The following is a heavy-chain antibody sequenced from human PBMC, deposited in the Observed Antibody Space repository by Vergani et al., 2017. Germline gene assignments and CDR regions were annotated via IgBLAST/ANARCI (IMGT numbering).Heavy chain of an antibody. CDR1: GYTFTSYY. CDR2: INPSGGST. CDR3: ARIVVVTATPPPYGMDV. V-gene: IGHV1-46*01. D-gene: IGHD2-21*02. J-gene: IGHJ6*02. Sequence: QVQLVQSGAEVKKPGASVKVSCKASGYTFTSYYMHWVRQAPGQGLEWMGIINPSGGSTSYAQKFQGRVTITADKSTSTAYMELSSLRSEDTAVYYCARIVVVTATPPPYGMDVWGQGTTVTVSS.